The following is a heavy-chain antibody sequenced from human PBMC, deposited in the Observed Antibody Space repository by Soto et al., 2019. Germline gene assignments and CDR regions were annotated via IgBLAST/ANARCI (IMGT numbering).Heavy chain of an antibody. CDR2: IRRKANSYTT. Sequence: EVQLVESGGGLVQPGGSLRLSCAASGLIFSDYHMDWVRQAPGQGLEWVGRIRRKANSYTTEYAASVKGRFTISRDDSKNSLYLQMNSLNSEDTAVYYCAMLGGWSGGSSGMDVWGQGTTVTVSS. V-gene: IGHV3-72*01. J-gene: IGHJ6*02. CDR1: GLIFSDYH. D-gene: IGHD6-19*01. CDR3: AMLGGWSGGSSGMDV.